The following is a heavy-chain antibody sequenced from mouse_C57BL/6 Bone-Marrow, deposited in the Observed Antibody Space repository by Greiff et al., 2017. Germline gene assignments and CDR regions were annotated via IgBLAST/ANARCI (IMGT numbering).Heavy chain of an antibody. CDR3: ARREGWFAY. CDR2: ISSGGSYT. J-gene: IGHJ3*01. CDR1: GFTFSSYG. V-gene: IGHV5-6*01. Sequence: EVQGVESGGDLVKPGGSLKLSCAASGFTFSSYGMSWVRQTPDKRLEWVATISSGGSYTYYPDSVKGRFTISRDNAKNTLYLQMSSRKSEDTAMYYCARREGWFAYWGQGTLVTVSA.